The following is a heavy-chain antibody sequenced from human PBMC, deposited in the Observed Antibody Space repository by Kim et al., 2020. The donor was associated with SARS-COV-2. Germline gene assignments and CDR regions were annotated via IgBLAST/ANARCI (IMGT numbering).Heavy chain of an antibody. CDR2: ISSSGGRT. CDR1: GFAFSSYA. CDR3: VKEGARAGSYGMDG. Sequence: GGSLRLSCAASGFAFSSYAMSWVRQAPGKGLEWVSAISSSGGRTYYADSVKGRFTISRDNSKNTLFLQMNSLRAEDTAVYHCVKEGARAGSYGMDGWGQG. V-gene: IGHV3-23*01. J-gene: IGHJ6*02.